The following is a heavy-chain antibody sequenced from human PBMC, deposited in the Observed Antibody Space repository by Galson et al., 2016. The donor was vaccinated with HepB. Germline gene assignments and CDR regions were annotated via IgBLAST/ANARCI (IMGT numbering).Heavy chain of an antibody. CDR1: GGSINSATFF. D-gene: IGHD2-21*02. V-gene: IGHV4-61*02. CDR2: IYSNGNT. J-gene: IGHJ6*03. Sequence: TLSLTCTVSGGSINSATFFWSWIRQPAGKELEWIGRIYSNGNTNYNPSLESRLTISIDPSNNQFSLKLNSVTAAAAGVYYCARVRGGVTLTVGGKGTTVP. CDR3: ARVRGGVTLTV.